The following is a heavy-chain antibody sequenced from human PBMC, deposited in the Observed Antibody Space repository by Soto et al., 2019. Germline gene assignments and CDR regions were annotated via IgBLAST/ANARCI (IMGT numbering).Heavy chain of an antibody. V-gene: IGHV3-30-3*01. CDR3: ARDMQSTVAFDY. CDR1: GFNFSSYS. CDR2: ISYDGSNK. D-gene: IGHD4-4*01. Sequence: PGGSLRLSCAAPGFNFSSYSMHWVRQAPGKGLEWVAVISYDGSNKYYADSVKGRFTISRDNSKNTLYLQMNSLRAEDTAVYYCARDMQSTVAFDYWGQGTLVTVSS. J-gene: IGHJ4*02.